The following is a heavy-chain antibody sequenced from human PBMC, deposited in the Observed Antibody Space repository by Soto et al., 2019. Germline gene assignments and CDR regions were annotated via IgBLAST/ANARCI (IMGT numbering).Heavy chain of an antibody. J-gene: IGHJ6*03. V-gene: IGHV4-34*01. Sequence: SETLSLTCAVYGGSFSGYYWSWIRQPPGKGLEWIGEINHSGSTNYNPSLKSRVTISVDTSKNQFSLKLTSVTAADTAVYYCARGQREGGYSSTYYYYYMNVWGKGTTVTVSS. CDR3: ARGQREGGYSSTYYYYYMNV. CDR2: INHSGST. D-gene: IGHD5-18*01. CDR1: GGSFSGYY.